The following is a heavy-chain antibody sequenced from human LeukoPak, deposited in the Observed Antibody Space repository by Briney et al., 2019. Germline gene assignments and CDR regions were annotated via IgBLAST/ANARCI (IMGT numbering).Heavy chain of an antibody. D-gene: IGHD1-26*01. J-gene: IGHJ3*02. CDR1: GGSISSYY. V-gene: IGHV4-59*12. Sequence: SETLSLTCTVSGGSISSYYWSWIRQPPGKGLEWIGYIYYSGSTNYNPSLKSRVTISVDTSKNQFSLKLSSVTAADTAVYYCARAAVGAIGAAFDIWGQGTMVTVSS. CDR3: ARAAVGAIGAAFDI. CDR2: IYYSGST.